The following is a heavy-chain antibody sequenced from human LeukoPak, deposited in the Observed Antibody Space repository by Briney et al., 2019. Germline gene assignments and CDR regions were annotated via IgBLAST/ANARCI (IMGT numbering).Heavy chain of an antibody. D-gene: IGHD6-6*01. J-gene: IGHJ3*02. V-gene: IGHV3-74*01. CDR2: INTDGSST. CDR3: AKYSSSSGGAFDI. Sequence: GGSLRLSCAASGFTFSSYWMHWVRQAPGKGLVWVSRINTDGSSTSYADSVKGRFTISRDNAKNTLYLQMNSLRAEDTAVYYCAKYSSSSGGAFDIWGQGTMVTVSS. CDR1: GFTFSSYW.